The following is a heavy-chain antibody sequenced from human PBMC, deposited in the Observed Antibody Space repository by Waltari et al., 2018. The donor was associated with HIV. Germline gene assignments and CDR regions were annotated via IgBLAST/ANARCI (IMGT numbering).Heavy chain of an antibody. CDR1: GYTFTDYY. J-gene: IGHJ4*02. D-gene: IGHD3-22*01. V-gene: IGHV1-2*02. Sequence: QVQLVQSGAEVKKPGASVKVYCQASGYTFTDYYMHWVRPAPGQGLEWMGWINPNSGGTNYAQKFQGRVTMTRDTSISTAYMELSRLRSDDTAVYYCARVLHYYDSSGYYYFDYWGQGTLVTVSS. CDR2: INPNSGGT. CDR3: ARVLHYYDSSGYYYFDY.